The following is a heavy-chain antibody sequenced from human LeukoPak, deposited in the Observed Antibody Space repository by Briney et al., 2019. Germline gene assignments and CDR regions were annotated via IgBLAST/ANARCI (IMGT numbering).Heavy chain of an antibody. CDR2: IYHGYSDT. V-gene: IGHV5-51*01. Sequence: GESLKIPCKGSGYSFTSYWIGWVRQMPGKGVEGMGGIYHGYSDTRYSPAFQGEVTITADKSISTAYLQWSSLKASDTAMYYCARQDGSYGHFDLDYWGQGTLVTVSS. J-gene: IGHJ4*02. D-gene: IGHD5-18*01. CDR3: ARQDGSYGHFDLDY. CDR1: GYSFTSYW.